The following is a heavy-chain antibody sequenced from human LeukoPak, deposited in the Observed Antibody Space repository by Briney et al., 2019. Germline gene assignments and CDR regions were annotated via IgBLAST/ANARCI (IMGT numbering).Heavy chain of an antibody. J-gene: IGHJ4*02. CDR3: AKPEDRYSSPDY. CDR2: ISYDGNNK. CDR1: GFTFSSYG. V-gene: IGHV3-30*18. Sequence: PSGGSLRLSCAASGFTFSSYGMHWVRQAPGKGLEWVAVISYDGNNKYYADSVKGRFTISRDNSKNTLYLQMNSLRAEDTAVYYCAKPEDRYSSPDYWGQGTLVTVSS. D-gene: IGHD6-13*01.